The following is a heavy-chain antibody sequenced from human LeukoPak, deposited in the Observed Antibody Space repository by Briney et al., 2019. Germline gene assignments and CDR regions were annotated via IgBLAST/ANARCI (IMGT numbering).Heavy chain of an antibody. CDR1: GGSISSSSYY. Sequence: KPSETLSLTCTVSGGSISSSSYYWGWIRQPPGKGLEWIGSIYHSGSTYYNPSLKSRVTISVDTSKNQFSLKLSSVTAADTAVYYCASVLGQIWGQGTLVTVSS. CDR3: ASVLGQI. J-gene: IGHJ4*02. CDR2: IYHSGST. D-gene: IGHD2-8*01. V-gene: IGHV4-39*07.